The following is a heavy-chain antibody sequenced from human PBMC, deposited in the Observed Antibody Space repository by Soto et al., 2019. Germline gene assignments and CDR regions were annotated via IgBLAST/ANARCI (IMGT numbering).Heavy chain of an antibody. CDR1: GFTFSNAW. Sequence: GGSLRLSCAASGFTFSNAWMSWVRQAPGKGLEWVGRIKSKTDGGTTDYAAPVKGRFTISRDDSKNTLYLQMNSLKTEDTAVYYCQGILYCSSTSCYPATVDYWGQGTLVTVSS. J-gene: IGHJ4*02. CDR3: QGILYCSSTSCYPATVDY. CDR2: IKSKTDGGTT. V-gene: IGHV3-15*01. D-gene: IGHD2-2*01.